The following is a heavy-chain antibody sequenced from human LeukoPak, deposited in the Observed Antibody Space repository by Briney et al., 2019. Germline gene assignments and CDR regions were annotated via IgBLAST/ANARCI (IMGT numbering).Heavy chain of an antibody. J-gene: IGHJ6*03. CDR2: MNPNSGNT. Sequence: ASVKVSCKASGYTFTSYDINWVRQATGQGLEWMGWMNPNSGNTGYAQKFQGRVTITRNTSISTAYMELSSLRSEDTAVYYCARGSSSWYNYYYYMDVWGKGATVTVSS. D-gene: IGHD6-13*01. CDR3: ARGSSSWYNYYYYMDV. V-gene: IGHV1-8*03. CDR1: GYTFTSYD.